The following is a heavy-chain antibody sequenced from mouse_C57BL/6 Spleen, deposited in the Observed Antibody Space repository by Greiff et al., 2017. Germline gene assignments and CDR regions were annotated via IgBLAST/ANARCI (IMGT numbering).Heavy chain of an antibody. CDR1: GYTFTSYW. Sequence: QVQLQQPGAELVRPGTSVKLSCKASGYTFTSYWMHWVKQRPGQGLEWIGVIYPSDSYTNYNQKFKGKATLTVDTFSSTAYMQLSSRTSEDSAVDYCARGGGSSGYFDVWGTGTTVTVSS. CDR3: ARGGGSSGYFDV. J-gene: IGHJ1*03. D-gene: IGHD1-1*02. V-gene: IGHV1-59*01. CDR2: IYPSDSYT.